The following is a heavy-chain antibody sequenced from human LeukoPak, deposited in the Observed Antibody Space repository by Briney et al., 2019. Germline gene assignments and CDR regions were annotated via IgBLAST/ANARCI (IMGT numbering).Heavy chain of an antibody. J-gene: IGHJ4*02. CDR1: GGSISSYY. Sequence: SETLSLTCTVSGGSISSYYWSWIRQPPGKGLEWIAYISDIGSINYNPSLKSRVTISLDTSKNQFSLKLSSVTAADTAVYYCARHSPTYYYDSSGYSVPRPYYFDYWGQGTLVTVSS. V-gene: IGHV4-59*08. CDR2: ISDIGSI. CDR3: ARHSPTYYYDSSGYSVPRPYYFDY. D-gene: IGHD3-22*01.